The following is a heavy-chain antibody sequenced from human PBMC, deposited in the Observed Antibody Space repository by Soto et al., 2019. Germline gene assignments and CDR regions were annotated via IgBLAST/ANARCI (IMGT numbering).Heavy chain of an antibody. CDR2: IIPIFGTA. CDR1: GGTFSSYA. D-gene: IGHD3-10*01. CDR3: AREGGSGNYRYYAMDV. J-gene: IGHJ6*04. V-gene: IGHV1-69*12. Sequence: QVQLVQSGAEVKKPGSSVKVSCKASGGTFSSYAISWVRQAPGQGLEWMGGIIPIFGTANYAQKFQGRVTITADESTSTAYMRLSSLRSEDTAVYYCAREGGSGNYRYYAMDVWGKGTTVTVSS.